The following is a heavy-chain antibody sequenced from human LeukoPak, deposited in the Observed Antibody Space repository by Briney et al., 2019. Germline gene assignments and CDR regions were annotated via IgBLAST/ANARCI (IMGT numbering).Heavy chain of an antibody. CDR3: ARGLTYYYGSGSSH. V-gene: IGHV1-2*02. J-gene: IGHJ4*02. D-gene: IGHD3-10*01. Sequence: ASVKVSCKASGYTFTGYYMRWVRQAPGQGLEWMGWINPNSGGTNYAQKFQGRVTMTRDTSISTAYMELSRLRSDDTAVYYCARGLTYYYGSGSSHWGQGTLVTVSS. CDR1: GYTFTGYY. CDR2: INPNSGGT.